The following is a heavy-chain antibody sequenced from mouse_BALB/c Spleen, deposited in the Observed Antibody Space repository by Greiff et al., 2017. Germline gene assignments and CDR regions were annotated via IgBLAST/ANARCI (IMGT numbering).Heavy chain of an antibody. CDR3: ARHEVRRSYYYAMDY. Sequence: EVKVVESGGGLVQPGGSLKLSCAASGFTFSSYTMSWVRQTPEKWLQWVAYISNGGGSTNYPDTVKGRFTISRDNAKNTLYLQMSSLKTEDTAIYYCARHEVRRSYYYAMDYWGQGTSVTVSS. CDR1: GFTFSSYT. CDR2: ISNGGGST. D-gene: IGHD2-14*01. J-gene: IGHJ4*01. V-gene: IGHV5-12-2*01.